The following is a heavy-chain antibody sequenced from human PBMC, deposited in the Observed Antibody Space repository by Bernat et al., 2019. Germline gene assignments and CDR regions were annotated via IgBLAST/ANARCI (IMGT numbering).Heavy chain of an antibody. CDR1: GDSINSSGYY. CDR3: ARVGGDYSNYYYDMDV. Sequence: QLHLQETGPGLVTPSETLSLTCTVSGDSINSSGYYWGWIRQPPGKGLEWIGNFYYRGSTSYNPSLRSRVTISVDTSKNQFSLILKSVTAADTAVYYCARVGGDYSNYYYDMDVWGQGTTVTVSS. D-gene: IGHD4-11*01. J-gene: IGHJ6*02. CDR2: FYYRGST. V-gene: IGHV4-39*01.